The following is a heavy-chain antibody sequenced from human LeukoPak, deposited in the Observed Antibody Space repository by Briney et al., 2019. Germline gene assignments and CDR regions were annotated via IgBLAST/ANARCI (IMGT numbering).Heavy chain of an antibody. V-gene: IGHV3-48*04. Sequence: GGSLRLSCAASGFTFSTTNMNWVRQAPGKRLEWVSYIRSDSRLTFYAGSVKGRFTISRDNARNSLFLQMNSLRAEDTAVYYCAKDLKVDSSGPCDYWGQGTLVTVSS. CDR1: GFTFSTTN. D-gene: IGHD3-22*01. CDR3: AKDLKVDSSGPCDY. CDR2: IRSDSRLT. J-gene: IGHJ4*02.